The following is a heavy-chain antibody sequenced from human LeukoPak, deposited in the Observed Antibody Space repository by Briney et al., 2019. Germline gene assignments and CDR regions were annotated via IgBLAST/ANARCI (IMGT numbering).Heavy chain of an antibody. CDR3: AMLKNP. D-gene: IGHD4/OR15-4a*01. CDR1: GFTFSSYA. Sequence: PGGSLRLSCAASGFTFSSYAMHWVRQAPGKGLEWVAVISYDGSNKYYADSVKGRFTISRDNSKNTLYLQMNSLRAEDTAVYYRAMLKNPWGQGTLVTVSS. CDR2: ISYDGSNK. V-gene: IGHV3-30-3*01. J-gene: IGHJ5*02.